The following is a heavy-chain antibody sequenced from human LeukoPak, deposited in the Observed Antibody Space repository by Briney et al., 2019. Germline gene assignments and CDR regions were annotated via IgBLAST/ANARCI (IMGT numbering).Heavy chain of an antibody. Sequence: GGSLRLSCAASGFTFPNYSMHWVRQAPGKGLEWVAFIRNDGSNKYYADSVKGRFTISRDNSKNTLYLQMNSLRVEDTAVYYCARDDSGPQAFDMWGQGTMVTVSS. CDR2: IRNDGSNK. CDR3: ARDDSGPQAFDM. V-gene: IGHV3-30*04. CDR1: GFTFPNYS. J-gene: IGHJ3*02. D-gene: IGHD4/OR15-4a*01.